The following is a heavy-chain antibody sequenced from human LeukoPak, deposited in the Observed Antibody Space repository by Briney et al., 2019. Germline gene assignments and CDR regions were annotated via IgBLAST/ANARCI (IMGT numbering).Heavy chain of an antibody. CDR2: ISSSGSTI. Sequence: AGGSLRLSCAASGFTFSSYEMNWVRQAPGKGLEWVSHISSSGSTIYYTDSVKGRFTISRDNFKNLLYLQMNSLRAEDTAIYYCARTVARIGYWGQGTLVTVSS. V-gene: IGHV3-48*03. CDR3: ARTVARIGY. J-gene: IGHJ4*02. CDR1: GFTFSSYE. D-gene: IGHD4-23*01.